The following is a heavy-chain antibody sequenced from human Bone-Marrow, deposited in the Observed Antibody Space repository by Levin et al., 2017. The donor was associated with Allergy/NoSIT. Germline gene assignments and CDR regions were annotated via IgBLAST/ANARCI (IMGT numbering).Heavy chain of an antibody. CDR2: ISYDGSNK. Sequence: GESLKISCAASGFTFSSYGMHWVRQAPGKGLEWVAVISYDGSNKYYADSVKGRFTISRDNSKNTLYLQMNSLRAEDTAVYYCATTGYSSSWYWFDPWGQGTLVTVSS. D-gene: IGHD6-13*01. CDR1: GFTFSSYG. J-gene: IGHJ5*02. V-gene: IGHV3-30*03. CDR3: ATTGYSSSWYWFDP.